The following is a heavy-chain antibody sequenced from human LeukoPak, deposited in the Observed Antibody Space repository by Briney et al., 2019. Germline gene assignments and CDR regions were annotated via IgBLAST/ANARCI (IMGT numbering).Heavy chain of an antibody. J-gene: IGHJ4*02. CDR2: ISSSGDST. CDR1: GFAFISRI. Sequence: GGSLRLSCAASGFAFISRIMSWVRQAPGEGLEWVSSISSSGDSTNYRDSVKGRFTISRDNSKNTLYLQMNSLRVEDTAAYYCAYMTGFDYWGQGSLVTVSS. D-gene: IGHD3-9*01. V-gene: IGHV3-23*01. CDR3: AYMTGFDY.